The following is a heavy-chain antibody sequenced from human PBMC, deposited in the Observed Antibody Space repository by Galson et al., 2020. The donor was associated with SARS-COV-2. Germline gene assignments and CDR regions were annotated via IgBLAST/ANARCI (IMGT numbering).Heavy chain of an antibody. CDR1: RFTFSRIT. V-gene: IGHV3-30*04. D-gene: IGHD3-9*01. CDR3: ARQTAEANVEVDYGILTGASTYQSYHALDV. CDR2: MSHDGSNQ. Sequence: GGSLRLSCVGSRFTFSRITMNWVRQAPGEGLEWVAVMSHDGSNQNYVDAVKGRFTISRDNSKSTVYLQMNSLRVDDTGIYYCARQTAEANVEVDYGILTGASTYQSYHALDVCGQGTAVTDS. J-gene: IGHJ6*02.